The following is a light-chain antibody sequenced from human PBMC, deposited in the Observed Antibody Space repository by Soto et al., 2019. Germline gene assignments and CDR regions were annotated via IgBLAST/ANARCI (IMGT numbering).Light chain of an antibody. CDR1: QSISSW. Sequence: DIQMTQSPSTLSASVGDRVTITCRASQSISSWLAWYQQKPGKAPKLLIYKASSLESGVPSRFSGSGSGTEFTLTISSLQPDDFAAYDCQQYNSYSGTCGQGTKVEIK. CDR3: QQYNSYSGT. CDR2: KAS. V-gene: IGKV1-5*03. J-gene: IGKJ1*01.